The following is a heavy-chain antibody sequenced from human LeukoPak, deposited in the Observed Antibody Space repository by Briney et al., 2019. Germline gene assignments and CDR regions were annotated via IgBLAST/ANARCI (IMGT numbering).Heavy chain of an antibody. J-gene: IGHJ4*02. Sequence: PSETLSLTCTVSGGSISSYYWSWIRQPAGKGLEWIGEINHSGSTNYNPSLKSRVTISVDTSENQFSLKLSSVTAADTAVYYCASSIRRYCSGGSCQLWGQGTLVTVSS. CDR2: INHSGST. CDR3: ASSIRRYCSGGSCQL. V-gene: IGHV4-34*01. D-gene: IGHD2-15*01. CDR1: GGSISSYY.